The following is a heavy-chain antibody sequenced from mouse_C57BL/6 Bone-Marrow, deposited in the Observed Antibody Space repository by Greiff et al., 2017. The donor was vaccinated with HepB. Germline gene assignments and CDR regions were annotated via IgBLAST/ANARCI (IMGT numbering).Heavy chain of an antibody. CDR2: IYYSGTI. V-gene: IGHV3-5*01. D-gene: IGHD2-5*01. CDR1: GISITTGNYR. J-gene: IGHJ1*03. CDR3: AREGDYSNSTPHWYFDV. Sequence: DVKLQESGPGLVKPSQTVFLTCTVTGISITTGNYRWSWIRQFPGNKLEWIGYIYYSGTITYNPSLTSRTTITRDTPKNQFFLEMNSLTAEDTATYYCAREGDYSNSTPHWYFDVWGTGTTVTVSS.